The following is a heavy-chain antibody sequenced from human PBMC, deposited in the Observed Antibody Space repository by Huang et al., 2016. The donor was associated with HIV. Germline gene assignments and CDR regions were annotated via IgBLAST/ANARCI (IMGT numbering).Heavy chain of an antibody. CDR3: ARRDYGVTDGAFDI. J-gene: IGHJ3*02. V-gene: IGHV1-18*04. CDR1: GYNFITYG. CDR2: ISTHKGNT. D-gene: IGHD3-10*01. Sequence: QVQLVQSGPEVRKPGASVKVSCKASGYNFITYGITWVRQAPGQGLEWMGWISTHKGNTKYAHNFQGRVTMTTDTSANTAYMELSSLTSDDTAVYFCARRDYGVTDGAFDIWGQGTLVTVSS.